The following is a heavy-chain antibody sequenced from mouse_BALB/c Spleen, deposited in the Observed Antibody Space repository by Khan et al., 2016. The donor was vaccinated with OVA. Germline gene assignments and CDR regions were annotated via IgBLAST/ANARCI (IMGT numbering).Heavy chain of an antibody. CDR1: GYAFTTYY. D-gene: IGHD2-4*01. CDR3: ARDDYFVGDAMDY. CDR2: IYPGNVNT. V-gene: IGHV1S56*01. J-gene: IGHJ4*01. Sequence: QVQLQQSGPELVKPGASVRISCKASGYAFTTYYIPWVKQRPGQELEWIGWIYPGNVNTKYNAKFKGKAILTVDKSSSTVYMQLISLTSEDSAVYCCARDDYFVGDAMDYWGQGTSVTVSS.